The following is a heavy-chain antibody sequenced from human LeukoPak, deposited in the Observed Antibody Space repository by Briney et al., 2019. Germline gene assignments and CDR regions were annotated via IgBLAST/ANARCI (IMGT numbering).Heavy chain of an antibody. V-gene: IGHV3-48*03. CDR3: ARDLAWDAFDI. CDR1: GFTLSSYE. J-gene: IGHJ3*02. Sequence: GGSLRLSCAASGFTLSSYENHWVRQAPGKGLEYVSYISESGTTTFYADSVKGRFTISRDNAKNSLYLQMNSLRAEDTAVYYCARDLAWDAFDIWGQGTMVTVSS. CDR2: ISESGTTT.